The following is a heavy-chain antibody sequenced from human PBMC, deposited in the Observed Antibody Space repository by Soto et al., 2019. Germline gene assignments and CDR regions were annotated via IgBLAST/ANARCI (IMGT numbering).Heavy chain of an antibody. D-gene: IGHD3-22*01. CDR1: GYTFTSYG. CDR3: ARDWAYDSSGYYYLFQAFDI. V-gene: IGHV1-18*01. J-gene: IGHJ3*02. CDR2: ISAYNGNT. Sequence: GASVKVSCKASGYTFTSYGISWVRQAPGQGLEWMGWISAYNGNTNYAQKLQGRVTMTTDTSTSTAYMELRSLRSDDTAVYYCARDWAYDSSGYYYLFQAFDIWGQGTMVTV.